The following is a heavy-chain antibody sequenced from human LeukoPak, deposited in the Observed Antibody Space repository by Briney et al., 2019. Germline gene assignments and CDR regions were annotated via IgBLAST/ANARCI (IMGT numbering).Heavy chain of an antibody. J-gene: IGHJ4*02. CDR3: ARGTSGWSGVDY. CDR2: VSGSGGST. Sequence: GGSLRLSCAASGFTFISYAMSWVRQAPGKGLEWVSAVSGSGGSTYYADSVKGRFTISRDNAKNTLYLQMNSLRADDTAVYYCARGTSGWSGVDYWGQGTLITVSS. D-gene: IGHD6-19*01. CDR1: GFTFISYA. V-gene: IGHV3-23*01.